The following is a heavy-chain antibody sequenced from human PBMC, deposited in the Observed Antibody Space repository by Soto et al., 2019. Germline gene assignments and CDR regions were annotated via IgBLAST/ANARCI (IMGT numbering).Heavy chain of an antibody. J-gene: IGHJ5*02. D-gene: IGHD3-16*02. V-gene: IGHV4-30-4*01. CDR1: GGSISSGDYY. CDR2: IYYSGST. CDR3: ARGSYDYVWGSYRHNWFDP. Sequence: PSETLSLTCTVSGGSISSGDYYWSWIRQPPGKGLEWIGYIYYSGSTYYNPSLKSRVTISVDTSKNQFSLKLSSVTAADTAVYYCARGSYDYVWGSYRHNWFDPWGQGTLVTVS.